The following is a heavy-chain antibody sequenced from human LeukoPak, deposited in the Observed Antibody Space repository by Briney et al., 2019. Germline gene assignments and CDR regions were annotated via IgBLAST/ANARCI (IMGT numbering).Heavy chain of an antibody. CDR3: AKSLGFITIFGVVIPNDWAIFDY. D-gene: IGHD3-3*01. CDR1: GFTFSSYA. J-gene: IGHJ4*02. V-gene: IGHV3-23*01. Sequence: GGSLRLSCAASGFTFSSYAMSWVRQAPGKGLEWVSAISGSGGSTYYADSAKGRFTISRDNSKNTLYLQMNSLRAEDTAVYYCAKSLGFITIFGVVIPNDWAIFDYWGQGTLVTVSS. CDR2: ISGSGGST.